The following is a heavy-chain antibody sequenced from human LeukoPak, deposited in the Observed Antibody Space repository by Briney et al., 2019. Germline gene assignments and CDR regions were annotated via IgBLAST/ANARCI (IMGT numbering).Heavy chain of an antibody. Sequence: PSQTLSLTCTVSGGXISSGGYYWSWIRQHPGKGLEWIGYIYYSGSTYYNPSLKSRVTISVDTSKNQFSLKLSSVAAADTAVYYCARELGGRYYFDYWGQGTLVTVSS. V-gene: IGHV4-31*03. CDR2: IYYSGST. D-gene: IGHD1-26*01. J-gene: IGHJ4*02. CDR3: ARELGGRYYFDY. CDR1: GGXISSGGYY.